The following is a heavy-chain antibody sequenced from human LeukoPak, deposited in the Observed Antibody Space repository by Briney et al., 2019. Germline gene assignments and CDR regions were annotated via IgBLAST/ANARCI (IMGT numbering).Heavy chain of an antibody. D-gene: IGHD3-22*01. V-gene: IGHV3-30*02. CDR1: GFTFRSFG. J-gene: IGHJ4*02. CDR3: AKTYYYDSSGYYPDY. CDR2: IRYDGSDK. Sequence: GGSLRLSCAASGFTFRSFGMHWVRQAPGKGRGWVAFIRYDGSDKYYADSVKGRFTISRDNSKNTLYLQMNSLRAEDTAVYYCAKTYYYDSSGYYPDYWGQGTLVTVSS.